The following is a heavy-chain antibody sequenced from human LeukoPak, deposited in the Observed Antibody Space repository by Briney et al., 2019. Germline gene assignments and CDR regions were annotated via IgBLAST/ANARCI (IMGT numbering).Heavy chain of an antibody. CDR2: IYYSGST. J-gene: IGHJ4*02. Sequence: SETLSLTCTVSGGSISSSSYYWGWIRQPPGKGLEWIGYIYYSGSTNYNPSLKSRVTISVDTSKNQFSLKLSSVTAADTAVYYCAREEEGYYFDYWGQGTLVTVSS. CDR1: GGSISSSSYY. V-gene: IGHV4-61*01. CDR3: AREEEGYYFDY.